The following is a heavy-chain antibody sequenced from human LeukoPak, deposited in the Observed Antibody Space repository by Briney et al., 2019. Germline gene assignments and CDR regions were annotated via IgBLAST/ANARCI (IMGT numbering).Heavy chain of an antibody. Sequence: PSETLSLTCAVYGGSFSGYYWSWIRQPPGKGLEWIGEINHSGSTNYNPSLKSRVTISVDTSKNQFSLKLSSVTAADTAVYYCARWYYDILTGIYYFDYWGQGTLVTVSS. V-gene: IGHV4-34*01. CDR1: GGSFSGYY. D-gene: IGHD3-9*01. CDR2: INHSGST. CDR3: ARWYYDILTGIYYFDY. J-gene: IGHJ4*02.